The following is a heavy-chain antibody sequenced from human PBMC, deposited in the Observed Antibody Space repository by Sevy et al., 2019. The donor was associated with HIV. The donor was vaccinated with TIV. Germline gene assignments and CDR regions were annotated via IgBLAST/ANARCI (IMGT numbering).Heavy chain of an antibody. Sequence: GGSLRLSCSGSRFSFSNSAMNWVRQTPGKGLKYVSAISSDGVSTYYTDSVRGRFTISRDNSKNTLYLQMSSLRVEDTAVYYWVKDPDYNFWRGDYGMDVWGQGTTVTVSS. CDR1: RFSFSNSA. D-gene: IGHD3-3*01. V-gene: IGHV3-64D*06. J-gene: IGHJ6*02. CDR3: VKDPDYNFWRGDYGMDV. CDR2: ISSDGVST.